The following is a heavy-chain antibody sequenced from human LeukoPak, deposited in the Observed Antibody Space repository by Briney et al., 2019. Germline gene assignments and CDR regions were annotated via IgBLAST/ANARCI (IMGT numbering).Heavy chain of an antibody. CDR2: IYYSGST. D-gene: IGHD5-18*01. Sequence: SETLSLTCTVSGGSISSYYWSWIRQPPGKALEWIGYIYYSGSTNYNPSLKSRVTISVDTSKNQFSLKLSSVTAADTAVYYCARNVDTAMAHDYWGQGTLVTVSS. CDR1: GGSISSYY. CDR3: ARNVDTAMAHDY. V-gene: IGHV4-59*08. J-gene: IGHJ4*02.